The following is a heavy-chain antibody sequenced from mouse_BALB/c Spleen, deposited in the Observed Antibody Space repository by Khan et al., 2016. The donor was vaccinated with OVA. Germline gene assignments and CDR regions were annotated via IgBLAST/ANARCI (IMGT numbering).Heavy chain of an antibody. J-gene: IGHJ4*01. CDR3: ARGAGTTYDMDY. CDR1: GYTFSSYW. CDR2: ILPGRGNS. V-gene: IGHV1-9*01. Sequence: QVQLQQSGAELMKPGASVKISCKATGYTFSSYWIEWVKQRPGHGLEWIGEILPGRGNSNYNEKFKDRATFTADTSSTIAYMQLSSLKSEASAVYYCARGAGTTYDMDYWGQGTSVTVSS. D-gene: IGHD2-12*01.